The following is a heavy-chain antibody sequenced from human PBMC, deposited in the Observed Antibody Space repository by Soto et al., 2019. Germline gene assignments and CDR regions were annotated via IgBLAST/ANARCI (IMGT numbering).Heavy chain of an antibody. J-gene: IGHJ4*02. CDR1: GGTFSSYT. Sequence: SVKVSCKASGGTFSSYTISWVRQAPGQGLEWMGRIIPILGIANYAQKFQGRVTITADKSTSTAYMELSSLRSEDTAVYYCARVGAGDYTDYWGQGTLVTVSS. V-gene: IGHV1-69*02. CDR2: IIPILGIA. D-gene: IGHD4-17*01. CDR3: ARVGAGDYTDY.